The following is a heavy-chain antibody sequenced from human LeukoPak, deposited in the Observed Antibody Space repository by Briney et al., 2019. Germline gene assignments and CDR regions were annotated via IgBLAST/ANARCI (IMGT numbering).Heavy chain of an antibody. J-gene: IGHJ4*02. V-gene: IGHV3-74*01. CDR1: GFISSKYW. Sequence: TGGSLKLSCAVSGFISSKYWMLWVSQAPGKGLESVSRINTDGTVTTYADSVKGRFTVSRDNADNTMFLQMNSVRDEDTAVYYCATKQWLAPPPDSWGQGTPVTVSS. CDR2: INTDGTVT. D-gene: IGHD6-19*01. CDR3: ATKQWLAPPPDS.